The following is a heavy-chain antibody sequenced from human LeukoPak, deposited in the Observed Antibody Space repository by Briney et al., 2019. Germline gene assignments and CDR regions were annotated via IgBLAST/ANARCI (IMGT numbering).Heavy chain of an antibody. V-gene: IGHV4-39*01. D-gene: IGHD6-19*01. CDR1: GDSISSSSNY. J-gene: IGHJ6*01. CDR3: ARRGTSGWAYYSDF. CDR2: VYRSGST. Sequence: SETLSLTCDVSGDSISSSSNYWGWVRHLPGKGLEWIGSVYRSGSTYYNPSLKSRVTISVDTSKNQFTLNRTSVTAADTAVYHCARRGTSGWAYYSDFWG.